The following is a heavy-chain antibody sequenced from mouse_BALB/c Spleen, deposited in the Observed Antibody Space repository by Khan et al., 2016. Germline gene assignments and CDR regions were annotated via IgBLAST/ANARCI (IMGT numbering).Heavy chain of an antibody. Sequence: QVQLQQSGAELMKPGASVKISCKATGYTFSSYWIEWVKQRPGHGLEWIGEILPGSGSTNYNEKFKGKATFTADTSSNTAYMQLSSLTSEDSAVYSCARVQGYRYFWFAYWGQGTLVTVSA. J-gene: IGHJ3*01. CDR1: GYTFSSYW. CDR2: ILPGSGST. CDR3: ARVQGYRYFWFAY. V-gene: IGHV1-9*01. D-gene: IGHD2-14*01.